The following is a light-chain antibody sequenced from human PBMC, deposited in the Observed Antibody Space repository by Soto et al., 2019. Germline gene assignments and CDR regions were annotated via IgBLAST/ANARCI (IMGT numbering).Light chain of an antibody. CDR2: KAS. CDR1: QTISSW. V-gene: IGKV1-5*03. Sequence: DIQMTQSPSTLSGSVGGRVTITCRASQTISSWLAWYQQKPGKAPTILINKASTSKSGVPSRFSGSGSGTAFTLTISSLQPDDFATYYCQHYNSYSEAFGQGTKVELK. J-gene: IGKJ1*01. CDR3: QHYNSYSEA.